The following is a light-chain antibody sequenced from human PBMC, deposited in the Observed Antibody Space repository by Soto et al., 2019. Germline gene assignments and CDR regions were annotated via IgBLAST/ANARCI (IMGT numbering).Light chain of an antibody. CDR1: RSKIGSKT. CDR2: SNN. V-gene: IGLV1-44*01. J-gene: IGLJ3*02. Sequence: QSVLTQPPSASGTPGQRVTISCSGSRSKIGSKTVSWYQQLPGTAPKLLIHSNNQRPSGVPDRVSGSKSGTSASLDISGLQSEDEADYYCASWDDSLNGVLFGGGTKLTVL. CDR3: ASWDDSLNGVL.